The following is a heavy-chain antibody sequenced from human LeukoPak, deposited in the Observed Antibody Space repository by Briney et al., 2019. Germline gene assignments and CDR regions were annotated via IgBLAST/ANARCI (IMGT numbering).Heavy chain of an antibody. V-gene: IGHV4-30-4*01. J-gene: IGHJ4*02. D-gene: IGHD3-22*01. CDR1: GGSISSGDYY. Sequence: SETLSLTCTVSGGSISSGDYYWSRIRQPPGKGLEWIGYIYYSGSTYYNPSLKSRVTISVDTSKNQFSLKLSSVTAADTAVYYCARRHGSGYSYYFDYWGQGTLVTVSS. CDR2: IYYSGST. CDR3: ARRHGSGYSYYFDY.